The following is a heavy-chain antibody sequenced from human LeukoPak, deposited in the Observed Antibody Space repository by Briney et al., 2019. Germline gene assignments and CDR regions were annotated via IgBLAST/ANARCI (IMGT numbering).Heavy chain of an antibody. D-gene: IGHD3-22*01. V-gene: IGHV1-8*02. CDR2: MNPNSGNT. J-gene: IGHJ4*02. CDR3: ARGGGYDSSGYYLDY. CDR1: GYTFTRFD. Sequence: ASVKVSCKASGYTFTRFDINGVRQATGQGLEWMGWMNPNSGNTGYAQKFQGRVTTTRNTSISTAYMELSSPRSAETAVYYCARGGGYDSSGYYLDYWGQGTLVTVSS.